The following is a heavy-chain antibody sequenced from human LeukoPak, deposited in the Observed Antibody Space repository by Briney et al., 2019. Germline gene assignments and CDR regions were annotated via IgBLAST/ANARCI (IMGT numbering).Heavy chain of an antibody. CDR3: AKDVGRTTNWFDP. D-gene: IGHD2-2*01. CDR2: IRYDGSNK. V-gene: IGHV3-30*02. CDR1: GFTFNTYG. J-gene: IGHJ5*02. Sequence: GGSLRLSCAASGFTFNTYGMHWVRQAPGKGLEWVTFIRYDGSNKYYTDSVKGRFTVSRDNSKNTLYLQMNSLRAEDTAVYYCAKDVGRTTNWFDPWGQGTLVTVSS.